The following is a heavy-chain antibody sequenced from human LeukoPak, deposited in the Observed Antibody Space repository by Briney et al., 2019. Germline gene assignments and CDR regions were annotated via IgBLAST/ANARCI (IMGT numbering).Heavy chain of an antibody. V-gene: IGHV3-30-3*01. CDR1: GFTFSSYA. J-gene: IGHJ4*02. D-gene: IGHD5-18*01. CDR3: ARDNGYSNGHPFAD. Sequence: GRSLRLSCAASGFTFSSYAMHWVRQAPGKGLEWVAVISYDGSNKYYADSVKGRFTISRDNSKNTLSLQMNSLRAEDTATYYCARDNGYSNGHPFADWGQGTLVTVSS. CDR2: ISYDGSNK.